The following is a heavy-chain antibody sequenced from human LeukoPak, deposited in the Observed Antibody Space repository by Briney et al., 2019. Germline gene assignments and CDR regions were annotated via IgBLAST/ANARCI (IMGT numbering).Heavy chain of an antibody. V-gene: IGHV4-39*07. CDR3: ARHMTTAFFYAFDI. D-gene: IGHD4-17*01. CDR1: GGSISSSTYY. Sequence: SETLSLTCAVSGGSISSSTYYWGWIRQPPGKGLEWIGIISYSGSTYYNPSLKSRVTISLDTSKNQFSLKLSSVTAADTAVYYCARHMTTAFFYAFDIWGQGTMVTVSS. CDR2: ISYSGST. J-gene: IGHJ3*02.